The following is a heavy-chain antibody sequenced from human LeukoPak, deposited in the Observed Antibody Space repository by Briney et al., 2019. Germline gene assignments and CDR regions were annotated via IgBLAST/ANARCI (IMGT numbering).Heavy chain of an antibody. CDR2: INHSGST. Sequence: SETLSLTCAVYGGSFSGYYWSWIRQPPGKGLEWIGEINHSGSTNYNPSLKSRVTISVDTSKNQFSLKLSSVTAADTAVYYCARRGGHKDYWGQGTLVTVSS. CDR1: GGSFSGYY. D-gene: IGHD1-26*01. V-gene: IGHV4-34*01. J-gene: IGHJ4*02. CDR3: ARRGGHKDY.